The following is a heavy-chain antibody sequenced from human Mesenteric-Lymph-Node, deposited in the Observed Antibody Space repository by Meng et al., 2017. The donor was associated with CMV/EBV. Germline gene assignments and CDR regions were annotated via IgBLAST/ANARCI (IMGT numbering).Heavy chain of an antibody. V-gene: IGHV3-21*01. Sequence: GGSLRLSCAASGFTFSSYSMNGVRQAPGKGLEWVSSISSSSSYIYYADSVKGRFTISRDNAKNSLYLQMNSLRAEDTAVYYCARDRDYSGSHRHNWFDPWGQGTLVTVSS. CDR3: ARDRDYSGSHRHNWFDP. J-gene: IGHJ5*02. D-gene: IGHD1-26*01. CDR2: ISSSSSYI. CDR1: GFTFSSYS.